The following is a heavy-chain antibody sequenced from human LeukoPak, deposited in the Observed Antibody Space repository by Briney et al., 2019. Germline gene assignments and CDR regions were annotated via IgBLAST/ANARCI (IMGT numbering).Heavy chain of an antibody. CDR3: ARDLGASGWHTFDY. CDR2: TYYRSKWYN. D-gene: IGHD6-19*01. J-gene: IGHJ4*02. CDR1: GDSVASINGA. Sequence: SQTLSVTCAIPGDSVASINGAWNWIRQSPSRGLEWLGRTYYRSKWYNDYAVSMRGRITITPDTSKNQFSLQLNSVTPEDTAVYYCARDLGASGWHTFDYWGQGTLVSVSS. V-gene: IGHV6-1*01.